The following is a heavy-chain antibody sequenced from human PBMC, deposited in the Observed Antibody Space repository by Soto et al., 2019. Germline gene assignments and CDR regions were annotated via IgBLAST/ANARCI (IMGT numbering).Heavy chain of an antibody. Sequence: EVQLVETGGGLIQPGGSLRLSCAASGFTVSNNYMSWVRQAPGKWLEWVSLIYSGGSTFYADSVKGRFTISRDNSKNTLFLQMNSLRAEYTAVYFCATYTSFDYWGQGTLVTVSS. V-gene: IGHV3-53*02. CDR2: IYSGGST. CDR3: ATYTSFDY. CDR1: GFTVSNNY. D-gene: IGHD2-2*02. J-gene: IGHJ4*02.